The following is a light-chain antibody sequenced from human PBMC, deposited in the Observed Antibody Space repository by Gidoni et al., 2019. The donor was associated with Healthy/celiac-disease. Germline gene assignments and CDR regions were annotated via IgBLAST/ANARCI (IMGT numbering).Light chain of an antibody. V-gene: IGKV1-33*01. J-gene: IGKJ4*01. CDR3: QQYDNLPPMLT. Sequence: DIQMTQSPSSLSASVGDRVTITCQASQDISNYLNWYQQKPGKAPKLLIYDASNLETGVPSRFSGSGSGIDFTFTISSLQPEDIATYYCQQYDNLPPMLTFGGGTKVEIK. CDR2: DAS. CDR1: QDISNY.